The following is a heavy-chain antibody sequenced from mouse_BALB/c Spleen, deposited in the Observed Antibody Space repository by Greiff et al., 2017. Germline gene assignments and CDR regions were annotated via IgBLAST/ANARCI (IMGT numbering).Heavy chain of an antibody. CDR1: GYAFSSYW. Sequence: QVQLKQSGAELVRPGSSVKISCKASGYAFSSYWMNWVKQRPGQGLEWIGQIYPGDGDTNYNGKFKGKATLTADKSSSTAYMQLSSLTSEDSAVYFCARRTDYDYDYAMDYWGQGTSVTVSS. CDR2: IYPGDGDT. D-gene: IGHD2-4*01. V-gene: IGHV1-80*01. CDR3: ARRTDYDYDYAMDY. J-gene: IGHJ4*01.